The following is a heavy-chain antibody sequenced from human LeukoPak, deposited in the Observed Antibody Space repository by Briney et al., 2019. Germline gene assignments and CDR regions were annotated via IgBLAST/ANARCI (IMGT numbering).Heavy chain of an antibody. CDR3: ARRGSSGWYDSFDY. D-gene: IGHD6-19*01. V-gene: IGHV3-30*02. Sequence: GGSLRLSCAASGFTFSSYGMHWVRQAPGKGLEWVAFIRYDGSNKYYADSVKGRFTISRDNAKNTLYLQMNSLRAEDTAVYYCARRGSSGWYDSFDYWGQGTLVTVSS. CDR1: GFTFSSYG. J-gene: IGHJ4*02. CDR2: IRYDGSNK.